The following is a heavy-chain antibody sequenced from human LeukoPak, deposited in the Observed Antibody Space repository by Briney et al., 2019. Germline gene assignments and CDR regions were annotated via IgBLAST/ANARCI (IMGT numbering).Heavy chain of an antibody. CDR2: VYHSGNT. J-gene: IGHJ4*02. Sequence: SETLSLTCTVSGGSTINYYWSWIRQPPGKGLEWVGSVYHSGNTYYNPSLKSRVTISVDTSNNQFSLRLSSVTAADTAVYYCARDRSVGVLPAPPFDYWGQGTLVTVSS. D-gene: IGHD6-6*01. CDR1: GGSTINYY. V-gene: IGHV4-38-2*02. CDR3: ARDRSVGVLPAPPFDY.